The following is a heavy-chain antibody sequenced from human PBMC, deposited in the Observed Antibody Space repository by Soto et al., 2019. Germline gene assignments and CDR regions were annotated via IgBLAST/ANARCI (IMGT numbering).Heavy chain of an antibody. V-gene: IGHV1-69*01. CDR3: AREESYGPRPYYYGMDV. D-gene: IGHD5-18*01. Sequence: QVQLVQSGAEVKKPGSSVKVSCKASGGTFSSYAISWVRQAPGQGLEWMGGIIPIFGTANYAQKFQGRVTITADESTSTAYMELSSLRSEDTAVYYCAREESYGPRPYYYGMDVWGQGTTVTVSS. CDR2: IIPIFGTA. CDR1: GGTFSSYA. J-gene: IGHJ6*02.